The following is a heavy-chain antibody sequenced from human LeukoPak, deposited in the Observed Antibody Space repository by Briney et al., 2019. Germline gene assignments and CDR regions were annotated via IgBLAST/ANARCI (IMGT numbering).Heavy chain of an antibody. J-gene: IGHJ4*02. V-gene: IGHV3-23*01. D-gene: IGHD3-22*01. CDR1: GFTFRSYA. CDR2: ISGNSGCT. CDR3: AKIYGKYNYDSPLGI. Sequence: GGCPRLSRAASGFTFRSYAMSWVRQAPGRGLEWGSAISGNSGCTYYADSVKGRFTISRDNYKNTLYLQMNSLRAEDTAVYYCAKIYGKYNYDSPLGIWGQGTLVTVSS.